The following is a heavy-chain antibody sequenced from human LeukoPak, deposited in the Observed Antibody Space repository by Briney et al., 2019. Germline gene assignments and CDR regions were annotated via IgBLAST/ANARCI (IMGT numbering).Heavy chain of an antibody. CDR1: GFTFSNAW. Sequence: PGGSLRLSCAASGFTFSNAWMSWVRQAPGKGLEWVSAISGSGGSTYYADSVKGRFTISRDNSKNTLYLQMNSLRAEDTAVYYCAKGTVLRFLEWTGTDAFDIWGQGTMVTVSS. CDR2: ISGSGGST. D-gene: IGHD3-3*01. J-gene: IGHJ3*02. V-gene: IGHV3-23*01. CDR3: AKGTVLRFLEWTGTDAFDI.